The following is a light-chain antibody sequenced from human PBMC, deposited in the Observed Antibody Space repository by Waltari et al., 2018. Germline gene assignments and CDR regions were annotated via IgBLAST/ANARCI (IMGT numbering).Light chain of an antibody. CDR3: CSYAGSSTNYV. V-gene: IGLV2-23*02. Sequence: QSALTQPASVSGSPGQSITISCTGTSIDVGSYNLVSWYQQHPGKAPKLLIYEVSKRPSGISSRFSGSKSGNTASLTISGLQAEDEADYYCCSYAGSSTNYVFGTGTKVAVL. J-gene: IGLJ1*01. CDR2: EVS. CDR1: SIDVGSYNL.